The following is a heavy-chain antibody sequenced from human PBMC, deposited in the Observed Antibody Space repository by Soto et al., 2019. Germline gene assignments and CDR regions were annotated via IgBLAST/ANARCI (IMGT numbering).Heavy chain of an antibody. Sequence: PGESLKIACKGSGYSFTSYWIGWVRQMPGKGLEWMGIIYHSESDTRYSPSFQGQVTISADKSISTAYLQWSSLKASDTAMYYCARTRLFTLRFSSESMGAWGQGTPVNVST. V-gene: IGHV5-51*01. CDR1: GYSFTSYW. J-gene: IGHJ6*01. CDR3: ARTRLFTLRFSSESMGA. CDR2: IYHSESDT.